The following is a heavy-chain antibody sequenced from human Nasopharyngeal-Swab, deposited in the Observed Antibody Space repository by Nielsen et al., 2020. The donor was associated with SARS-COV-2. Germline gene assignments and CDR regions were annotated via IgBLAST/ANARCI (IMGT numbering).Heavy chain of an antibody. CDR3: AKDLGYCSSTSCAAGSFDY. CDR2: IRYGGSNK. V-gene: IGHV3-30*02. D-gene: IGHD2-2*01. CDR1: GFTFSSYG. Sequence: GESLKLSCAASGFTFSSYGMHWVRQAPGKGLEWVAFIRYGGSNKYYADSVKGRFTISRDNSKNTLYLQMNSLRAEDTAVYYCAKDLGYCSSTSCAAGSFDYWGQGTLVTVSS. J-gene: IGHJ4*02.